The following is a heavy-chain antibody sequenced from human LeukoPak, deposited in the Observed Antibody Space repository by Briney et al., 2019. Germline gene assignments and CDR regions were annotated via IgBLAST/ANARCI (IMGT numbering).Heavy chain of an antibody. V-gene: IGHV1-69*04. CDR1: GGTFSSYA. D-gene: IGHD3-3*01. CDR3: AREESYDFWVSEAFDI. Sequence: GASVKVSCKASGGTFSSYAISWVRQAPGQGLEWMGRIIPILGIANYAQKFQGRVTITADKSTSTAYMELSSLRAEDTAVYYCAREESYDFWVSEAFDIWGQGTMVTVSS. J-gene: IGHJ3*02. CDR2: IIPILGIA.